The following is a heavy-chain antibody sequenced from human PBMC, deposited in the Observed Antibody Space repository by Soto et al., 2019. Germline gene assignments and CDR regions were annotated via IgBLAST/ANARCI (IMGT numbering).Heavy chain of an antibody. Sequence: EVQLLESGGGLVQPGGSLRVSCAASGFPFSNHAMSWVRQAPGKGLEWVSGISDGGDLIYYADSVKGRFSMSRDNSENMLYLQMTNLRAEDTAIYFCAKRQGTGLAAKNFDFWGQGTLDTVSS. CDR3: AKRQGTGLAAKNFDF. V-gene: IGHV3-23*01. D-gene: IGHD2-15*01. CDR1: GFPFSNHA. CDR2: ISDGGDLI. J-gene: IGHJ4*02.